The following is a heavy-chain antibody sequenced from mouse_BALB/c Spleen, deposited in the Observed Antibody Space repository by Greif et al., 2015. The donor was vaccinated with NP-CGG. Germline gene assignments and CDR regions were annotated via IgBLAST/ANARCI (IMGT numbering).Heavy chain of an antibody. D-gene: IGHD1-1*01. Sequence: QVQLQQSAAELARPGASVKMSCKASGYTFTSYTMHWVKQRPGQGLEWIGYINPSSGYTEYNQKFRDKTTLIADKSSSTAYMQLSSLTSEDSAVYYCATVVATVDYWGQGTTLTVSS. J-gene: IGHJ2*01. CDR2: INPSSGYT. V-gene: IGHV1-4*02. CDR3: ATVVATVDY. CDR1: GYTFTSYT.